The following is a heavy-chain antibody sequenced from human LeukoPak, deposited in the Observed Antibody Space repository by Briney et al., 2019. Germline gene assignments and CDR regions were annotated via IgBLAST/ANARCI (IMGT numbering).Heavy chain of an antibody. D-gene: IGHD3-10*01. V-gene: IGHV3-7*01. J-gene: IGHJ3*02. CDR3: ARSGVRLWFGELSGAFDI. Sequence: GGSLRLSCAASGFTFSSYWMSWVRQAPGKGLEWVANIKQDGSEKYYVDSVKGRFTISRDNAKNSLYLQMNSLRAEDTAVYYCARSGVRLWFGELSGAFDIWGQGTMVTVSS. CDR2: IKQDGSEK. CDR1: GFTFSSYW.